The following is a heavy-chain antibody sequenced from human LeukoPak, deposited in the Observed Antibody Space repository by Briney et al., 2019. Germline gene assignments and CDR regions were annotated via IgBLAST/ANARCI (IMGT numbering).Heavy chain of an antibody. D-gene: IGHD2-2*01. CDR2: INHSGST. CDR1: GGSIISHY. Sequence: SETLSLTCTVSGGSIISHYWSWIRQPPGKGLEWIGEINHSGSTNYNPSLKSRVTISVDTSKNQFSLKLSSVTASDTAVYYCARGPVVVPAAMRVRWFDPWGQGTLVTVSS. CDR3: ARGPVVVPAAMRVRWFDP. V-gene: IGHV4-34*01. J-gene: IGHJ5*02.